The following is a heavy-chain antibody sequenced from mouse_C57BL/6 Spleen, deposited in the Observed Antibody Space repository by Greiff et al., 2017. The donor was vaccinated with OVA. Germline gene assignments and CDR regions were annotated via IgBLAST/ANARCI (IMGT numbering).Heavy chain of an antibody. V-gene: IGHV1-52*01. Sequence: VQLQQPGAELVRPGSSVKLSCKASGYTFTSYWMHWVKQRPIQGLEWIGNIDPSDSETPYNQKFKDKATLTVDKSSSTAYMQLSSLTSEDSAVYYCARTAQATDYWGQGTTLTVSS. CDR2: IDPSDSET. CDR3: ARTAQATDY. D-gene: IGHD3-2*02. J-gene: IGHJ2*01. CDR1: GYTFTSYW.